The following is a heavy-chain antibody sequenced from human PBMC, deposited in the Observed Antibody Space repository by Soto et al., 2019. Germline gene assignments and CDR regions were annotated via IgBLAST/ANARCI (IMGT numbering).Heavy chain of an antibody. Sequence: QVQLEQSGAEVKKPGSSVKISCKASGGTLSDHGVSWLRQAPGQGLEWVGGTIPVFNTAKYAPKFQGRVTIAADKSTKMAYMELGSLRSDDTAFYYCARGVYGSGNYYTGPSAFDIWGQGTLVIVSS. CDR2: TIPVFNTA. D-gene: IGHD3-10*01. CDR3: ARGVYGSGNYYTGPSAFDI. CDR1: GGTLSDHG. V-gene: IGHV1-69*06. J-gene: IGHJ3*02.